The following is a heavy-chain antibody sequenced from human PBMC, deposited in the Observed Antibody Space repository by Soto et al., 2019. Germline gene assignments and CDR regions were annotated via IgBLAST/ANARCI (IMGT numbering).Heavy chain of an antibody. V-gene: IGHV4-59*01. J-gene: IGHJ4*02. CDR3: ARRSYCSGGSCPDY. Sequence: QVQLQESGPGLVKPSETLSLTCTVSGGSISSYYWSWIRQPPGKGLEWIGYIYYSGSTNYNPSLQSRGTISLDTSKNQFSLKLSSVTAADPAVYYCARRSYCSGGSCPDYWGQGTLVTVSS. D-gene: IGHD2-15*01. CDR2: IYYSGST. CDR1: GGSISSYY.